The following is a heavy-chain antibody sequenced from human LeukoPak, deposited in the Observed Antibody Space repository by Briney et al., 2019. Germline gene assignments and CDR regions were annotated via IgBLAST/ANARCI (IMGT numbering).Heavy chain of an antibody. V-gene: IGHV4-39*07. CDR2: TSYSWST. D-gene: IGHD5-18*01. Sequence: SETLSLTCTVSGDSISSSRYYWDWIRQPPGKGLEWIGSTSYSWSTYYSPSLKSRVTISVDTSKNQFSLKLSSVTAADTAVYYCARARGYSYGTSDYWGQGTLVTVSS. CDR3: ARARGYSYGTSDY. CDR1: GDSISSSRYY. J-gene: IGHJ4*02.